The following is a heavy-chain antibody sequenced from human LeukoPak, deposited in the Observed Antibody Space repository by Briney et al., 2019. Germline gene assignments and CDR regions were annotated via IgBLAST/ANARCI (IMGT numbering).Heavy chain of an antibody. CDR1: GFTFSSYA. V-gene: IGHV3-74*01. CDR2: INSDGSST. D-gene: IGHD1-26*01. Sequence: PGGSLRLSCAASGFTFSSYAMCWVRQAPGKGLVWVSRINSDGSSTSYADSVKGRFTISRDNAKNTLYLQMNSLRAEDTAVYYCAKVVGATSHLGSTFDYWGQGTLVTVSS. J-gene: IGHJ4*02. CDR3: AKVVGATSHLGSTFDY.